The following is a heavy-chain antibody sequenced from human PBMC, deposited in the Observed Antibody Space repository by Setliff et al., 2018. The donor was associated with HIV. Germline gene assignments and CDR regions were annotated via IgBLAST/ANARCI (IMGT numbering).Heavy chain of an antibody. CDR3: ARGERGFLDFNWFDP. J-gene: IGHJ5*02. Sequence: RASVKVSCKASGGTFSSYAISWVRQTPGQGLEWMGGIIAISGTPNYAQKFQGRVTITADESTSTAYMELSSLRSEDTAVYYCARGERGFLDFNWFDPWGQGTPVT. D-gene: IGHD3-3*01. CDR1: GGTFSSYA. V-gene: IGHV1-69*13. CDR2: IIAISGTP.